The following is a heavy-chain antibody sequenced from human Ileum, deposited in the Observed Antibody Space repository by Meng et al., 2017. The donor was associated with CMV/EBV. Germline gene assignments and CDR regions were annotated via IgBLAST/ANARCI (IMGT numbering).Heavy chain of an antibody. J-gene: IGHJ4*02. V-gene: IGHV1-2*02. CDR2: INPNSGGT. Sequence: KASGYTFTDYYMHWVRQAPGQGLEWMGWINPNSGGTKFAQKFQVRVTMTRDTSINTAYMELTRLRSDDTAVYYCARGPFSSSWYSLDYWGQGTLVTVSS. D-gene: IGHD6-13*01. CDR1: GYTFTDYY. CDR3: ARGPFSSSWYSLDY.